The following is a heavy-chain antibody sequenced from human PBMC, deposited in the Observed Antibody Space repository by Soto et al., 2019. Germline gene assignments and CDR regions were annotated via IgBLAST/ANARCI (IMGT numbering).Heavy chain of an antibody. Sequence: PSGTLSLTCAVYGGSFSGYYLSWVLQAPGKGLEWIGEINNSGSTNYNPSLKSRVTISVDTSKNQFSLKLSSVTAADTAVYYCARGGSYGSGSYRYWGQGTLVTVSS. J-gene: IGHJ4*02. CDR1: GGSFSGYY. D-gene: IGHD3-10*01. CDR3: ARGGSYGSGSYRY. CDR2: INNSGST. V-gene: IGHV4-34*01.